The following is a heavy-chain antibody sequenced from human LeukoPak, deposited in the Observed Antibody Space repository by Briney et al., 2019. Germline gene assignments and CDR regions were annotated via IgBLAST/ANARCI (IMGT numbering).Heavy chain of an antibody. V-gene: IGHV3-21*01. J-gene: IGHJ5*02. D-gene: IGHD6-13*01. Sequence: GGSLRLSCAASGFTFSSYSMNWVRQAPGKGLEGVSSISSSSSYIYYADSVKGRFNISRDNAKTSLYLQMNSLRAEDTAVYYCARVGYSSSWYLVDHWGQGTLVTVSS. CDR2: ISSSSSYI. CDR1: GFTFSSYS. CDR3: ARVGYSSSWYLVDH.